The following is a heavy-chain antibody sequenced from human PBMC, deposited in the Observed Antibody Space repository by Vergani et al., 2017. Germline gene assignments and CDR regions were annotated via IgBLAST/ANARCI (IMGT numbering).Heavy chain of an antibody. V-gene: IGHV3-23*01. CDR3: ARDDTYDTYYGMDV. D-gene: IGHD3-22*01. J-gene: IGHJ6*02. CDR1: GFTFSSYA. CDR2: ISGSGGST. Sequence: EVQLLESGGGLVQPGGSLRLSGTASGFTFSSYAMSWVRQAPGKGLEWVSAISGSGGSTYYADSVKGRFTISRDNSKNTLYLQMNSLRAEDTAVYYCARDDTYDTYYGMDVWGQGTTVTVSS.